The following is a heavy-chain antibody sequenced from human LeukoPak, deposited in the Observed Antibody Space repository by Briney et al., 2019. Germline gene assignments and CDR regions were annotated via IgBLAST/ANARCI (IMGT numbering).Heavy chain of an antibody. J-gene: IGHJ4*02. CDR1: GGSISSYY. Sequence: SETLSLTCSVSGGSISSYYWSWIRQPPGRGLEWIGCFYNSGNTNYNPSLKRRVTISVDTSKNQFSLKLGSVTAADTAVYYCARLGSHYYDSSGYYYAWGQGTLVTVSS. D-gene: IGHD3-22*01. V-gene: IGHV4-59*08. CDR2: FYNSGNT. CDR3: ARLGSHYYDSSGYYYA.